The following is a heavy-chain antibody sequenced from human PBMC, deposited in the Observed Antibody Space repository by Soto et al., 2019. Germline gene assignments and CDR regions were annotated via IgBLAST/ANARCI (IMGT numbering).Heavy chain of an antibody. V-gene: IGHV3-13*01. CDR1: GFTFRNYD. Sequence: EVQLVESGGGLVQPGGSLRLSCAATGFTFRNYDTHWIRQGTGKGLEWVSGISAAGDTDYADSVEGRFTISRENAQNSFFLKMNSLRVGDTAVYYCARTDRDFYGLDVWGQGTTVIVSS. J-gene: IGHJ6*02. CDR2: ISAAGDT. CDR3: ARTDRDFYGLDV.